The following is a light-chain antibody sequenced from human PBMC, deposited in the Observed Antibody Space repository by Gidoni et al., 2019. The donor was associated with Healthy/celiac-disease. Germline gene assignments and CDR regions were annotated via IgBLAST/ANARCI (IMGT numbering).Light chain of an antibody. CDR2: GAS. V-gene: IGKV3-20*01. Sequence: VLPQSPGTLSLSPGERATLSCRASQSVSSSYLAWYQQKPGQAPRLLIYGASSRATGIPDRFSGSGSGTDFTLTISRLEPEDVAVYYCQQYGSSPWTFGQGTKVEIK. CDR3: QQYGSSPWT. J-gene: IGKJ1*01. CDR1: QSVSSSY.